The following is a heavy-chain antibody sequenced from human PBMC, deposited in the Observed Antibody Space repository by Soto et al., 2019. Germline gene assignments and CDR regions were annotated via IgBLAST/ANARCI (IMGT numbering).Heavy chain of an antibody. CDR2: IIPIFGTA. J-gene: IGHJ4*02. V-gene: IGHV1-69*13. Sequence: GASVKVSCKASGGTFSSYAISWVRRAPGQGLEWMGGIIPIFGTANYAQKFQGRVTITADESTSTAYMELSSLRSEDTAVYYCARYTYDSSGYYLGPFDYWGQGTLVTVSS. CDR1: GGTFSSYA. CDR3: ARYTYDSSGYYLGPFDY. D-gene: IGHD3-22*01.